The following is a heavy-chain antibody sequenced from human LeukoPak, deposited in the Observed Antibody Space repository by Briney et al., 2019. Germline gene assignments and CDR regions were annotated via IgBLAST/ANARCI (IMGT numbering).Heavy chain of an antibody. CDR2: INANGINT. CDR3: ATIGDRRSGELYRIDY. V-gene: IGHV3-23*01. Sequence: PGGSRRLSCAASGFAFNFYAMSWVRQAPGKGLQWVSTINANGINTYYADSVKGRFTISRDNSKNTLYLQMNSLRAEDAAVYYCATIGDRRSGELYRIDYWGQGTLVTVSS. J-gene: IGHJ4*02. D-gene: IGHD1-26*01. CDR1: GFAFNFYA.